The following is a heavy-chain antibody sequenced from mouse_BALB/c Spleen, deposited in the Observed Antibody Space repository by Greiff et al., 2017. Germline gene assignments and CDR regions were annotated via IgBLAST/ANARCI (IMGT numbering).Heavy chain of an antibody. V-gene: IGHV2-9-2*01. CDR1: GFSLTSYD. CDR3: VRDPFAY. Sequence: QVQLQQSGPGLVAPSQSLSITCTVSGFSLTSYDISWIRQPPGKGLEWLGVIWDGGGTNYNSAFMSRLSISQDNSKRQVFLKMNSLQTDATAIYYCVRDPFAYWGQGTLVTVSA. CDR2: IWDGGGT. J-gene: IGHJ3*01.